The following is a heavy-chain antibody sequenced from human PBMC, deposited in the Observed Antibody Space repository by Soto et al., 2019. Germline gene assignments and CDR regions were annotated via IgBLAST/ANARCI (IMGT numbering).Heavy chain of an antibody. Sequence: GGSLRLSCAASGLTFDDYAMHWVRQRPGKGLEWVSLISSDGTGTYYADSVKGRFTISRDNSKNSLYLQMNSLRAEDSALYYCVKVVWAAREIPLVPGIKEYNFYGMDVWGQGTTVTVSS. CDR2: ISSDGTGT. CDR3: VKVVWAAREIPLVPGIKEYNFYGMDV. D-gene: IGHD3-16*01. CDR1: GLTFDDYA. V-gene: IGHV3-43D*04. J-gene: IGHJ6*02.